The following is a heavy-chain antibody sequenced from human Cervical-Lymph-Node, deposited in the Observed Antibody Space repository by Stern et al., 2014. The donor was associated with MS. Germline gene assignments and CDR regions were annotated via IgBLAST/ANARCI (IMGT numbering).Heavy chain of an antibody. CDR3: ARQGRDYGDSFYFDH. CDR1: GYSFTSYS. D-gene: IGHD4-17*01. Sequence: QLVQSGAEVKRPGASVKVSCKASGYSFTSYSLSWVRQAPGQGLEWLGWISTDNGNTKYAQRLQGGVTMTTDTSSNTAYMELRGLTSDDTAVYYCARQGRDYGDSFYFDHWGQGTLVTVSS. J-gene: IGHJ4*02. V-gene: IGHV1-18*01. CDR2: ISTDNGNT.